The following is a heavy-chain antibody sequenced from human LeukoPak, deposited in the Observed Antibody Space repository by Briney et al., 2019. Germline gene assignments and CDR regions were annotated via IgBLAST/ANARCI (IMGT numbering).Heavy chain of an antibody. D-gene: IGHD2-15*01. J-gene: IGHJ5*02. V-gene: IGHV1-69*04. Sequence: SVKVSCKASGGTFSSYAISWVRQAPGQGLEWMGRIIPIFGIANYAQKFQGRVTITADKSTSTAYMELSSLRSEDTAVYYCAREEALVVVAATPWKLNWFDPWGQGTLVTVSS. CDR1: GGTFSSYA. CDR3: AREEALVVVAATPWKLNWFDP. CDR2: IIPIFGIA.